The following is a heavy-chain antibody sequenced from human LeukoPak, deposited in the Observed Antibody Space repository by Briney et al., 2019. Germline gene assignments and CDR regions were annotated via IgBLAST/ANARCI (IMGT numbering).Heavy chain of an antibody. CDR1: GFTFSSYS. Sequence: PGGSLRLSCAASGFTFSSYSMNWVRQAPGKGLEWVAVISYDGSNKYYADSVKGRFTISRDNSKNTLYLQMNSLRAEDTAVYYCARVSREWGQGTLVTVSS. J-gene: IGHJ4*02. V-gene: IGHV3-30*03. CDR3: ARVSRE. CDR2: ISYDGSNK.